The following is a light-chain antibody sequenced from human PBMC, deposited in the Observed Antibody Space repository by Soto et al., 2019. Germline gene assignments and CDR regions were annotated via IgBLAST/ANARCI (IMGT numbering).Light chain of an antibody. J-gene: IGLJ1*01. CDR3: GSYTSSTTPYV. CDR2: EVS. Sequence: QSVLTQPASVSGSPGQSITISCAGTSSDVGGYNFVSWYQQHPGKAPKLMISEVSNRPSGVSTRFSGSKSGNTASLTISGLQSEDEADYYCGSYTSSTTPYVFGTGTQLTVL. CDR1: SSDVGGYNF. V-gene: IGLV2-14*01.